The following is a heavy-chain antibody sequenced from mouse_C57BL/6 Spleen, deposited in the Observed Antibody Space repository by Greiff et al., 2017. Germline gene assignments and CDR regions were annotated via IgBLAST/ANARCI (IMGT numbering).Heavy chain of an antibody. V-gene: IGHV7-3*01. CDR1: GFTFTDYY. CDR3: ARSPLPYYAMDY. J-gene: IGHJ4*01. Sequence: VQLQQSGGGLVQPGGSLSLSCAASGFTFTDYYMSWVRQPPGKALEWLGFIRNKANGYTTEYSASVKGRFTISRDNSQSILYLQMNALRAEDSAAYYCARSPLPYYAMDYWGQGTSVTVSS. CDR2: IRNKANGYTT.